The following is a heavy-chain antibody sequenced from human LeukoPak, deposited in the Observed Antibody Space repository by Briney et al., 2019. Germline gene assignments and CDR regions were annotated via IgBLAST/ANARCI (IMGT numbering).Heavy chain of an antibody. CDR3: ARGRRDYGDYGMDV. V-gene: IGHV4-4*07. CDR2: IHTSGST. CDR1: GGSISSYY. D-gene: IGHD4-17*01. Sequence: PSETLSLTCTVSGGSISSYYWNWIRQPAGKGLEWIGRIHTSGSTIHNPSLKSRVTMSVDTSKNQFSLKLSSVTAADTAVYYCARGRRDYGDYGMDVWGQGTTVTVSS. J-gene: IGHJ6*02.